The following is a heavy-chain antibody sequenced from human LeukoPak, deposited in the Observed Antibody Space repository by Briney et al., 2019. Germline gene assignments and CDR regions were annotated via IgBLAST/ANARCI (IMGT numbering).Heavy chain of an antibody. CDR3: TTDEDSRYSSGWYLAY. J-gene: IGHJ4*02. CDR1: GFTFSNYA. V-gene: IGHV3-23*01. CDR2: ISGSASST. D-gene: IGHD6-19*01. Sequence: GGSLRLSCAASGFTFSNYAMSWVRQAPGKGLEWVSAISGSASSTYHADSVKGRFTISRDNAKSSLYLQMNSLKTEDTAVYYCTTDEDSRYSSGWYLAYWGQGTLVTVSS.